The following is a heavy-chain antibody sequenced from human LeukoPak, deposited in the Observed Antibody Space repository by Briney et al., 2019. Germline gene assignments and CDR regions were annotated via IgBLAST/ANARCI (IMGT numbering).Heavy chain of an antibody. CDR1: GFTFSSYA. V-gene: IGHV3-23*01. J-gene: IGHJ4*02. CDR2: ISASGGSS. Sequence: GGSLRLSCAASGFTFSSYAMGGVRQAPGKGLEWVLGISASGGSSYYADSVKGRFTISRDNSKNTLYLQMDSLRAEDTAVYYCAKDRITGTPYYFDYWGQGTLVTVSS. D-gene: IGHD1-20*01. CDR3: AKDRITGTPYYFDY.